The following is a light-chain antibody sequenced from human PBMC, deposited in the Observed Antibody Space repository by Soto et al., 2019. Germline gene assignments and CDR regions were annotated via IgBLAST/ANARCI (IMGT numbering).Light chain of an antibody. J-gene: IGLJ1*01. CDR2: AVS. Sequence: QSVLTQPASVSGSPGQSITISCTGTSSDVGSYNYVSWYQQYPGKAPKLMIFAVSNRPSGVSNRFSGSKSGNTASLTISGLQAEDEADYYCAAWDGSLNGYVFGTGTKLTVL. CDR1: SSDVGSYNY. CDR3: AAWDGSLNGYV. V-gene: IGLV2-14*01.